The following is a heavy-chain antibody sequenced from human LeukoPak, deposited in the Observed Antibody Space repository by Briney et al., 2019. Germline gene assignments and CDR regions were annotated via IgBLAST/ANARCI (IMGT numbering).Heavy chain of an antibody. CDR3: AKDFLGLTGWELRPGGYMDV. J-gene: IGHJ6*03. CDR1: GFTFSDYY. D-gene: IGHD1-26*01. CDR2: ISSSGSTI. V-gene: IGHV3-11*04. Sequence: GGSLRLSCAASGFTFSDYYMSWIRQAPGKGLEWVSYISSSGSTIYYADSVKGRFTISRDNAKNTLYLQMNSLRAEDTAVYYCAKDFLGLTGWELRPGGYMDVWGKGTTVTISS.